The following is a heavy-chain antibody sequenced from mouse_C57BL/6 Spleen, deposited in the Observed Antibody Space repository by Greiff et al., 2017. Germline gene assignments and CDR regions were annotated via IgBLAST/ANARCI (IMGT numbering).Heavy chain of an antibody. J-gene: IGHJ2*01. D-gene: IGHD1-1*01. Sequence: QVQLQQPGAELVKPGASVKMSCKASGYTFTSYWITWVKQRPGQGLEWIGDIYPGSGSTNYNEKFKSKATLTVDTSSSTAYMQLSSLTSEDSAVYYCARSYYGSSEGDYWGQGTNLTVDS. CDR2: IYPGSGST. CDR3: ARSYYGSSEGDY. V-gene: IGHV1-55*01. CDR1: GYTFTSYW.